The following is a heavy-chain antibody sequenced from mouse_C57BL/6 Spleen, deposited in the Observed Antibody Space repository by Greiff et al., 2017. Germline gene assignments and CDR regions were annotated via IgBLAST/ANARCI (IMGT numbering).Heavy chain of an antibody. CDR3: TRRYYYAIDY. CDR2: IYPGDGDT. V-gene: IGHV1-80*01. Sequence: QVQLQQSGAELVKPGASVKISCKASGYAFSSYWMNWVKQRPGKGLEWIGQIYPGDGDTNYNGKFKGKATLTADKSSSTAYMQLSSLTSEDSAIYFCTRRYYYAIDYWGQGTSVTVSS. J-gene: IGHJ4*01. CDR1: GYAFSSYW.